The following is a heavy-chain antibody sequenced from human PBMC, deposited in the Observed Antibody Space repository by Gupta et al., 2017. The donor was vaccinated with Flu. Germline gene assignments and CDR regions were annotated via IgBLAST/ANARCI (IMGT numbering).Heavy chain of an antibody. CDR1: GGSISSYY. D-gene: IGHD3-22*01. J-gene: IGHJ5*02. V-gene: IGHV4-59*08. CDR3: ARHEWKYYYDSYYNWFDP. Sequence: QVQLQESGPGLVKPSETLSLTCTVSGGSISSYYWSWIRQPPGKGLEWIGYIYYSGSTNYNPSLKSRVTISVDTPKNQFSLKLSSVTAADTAVYYCARHEWKYYYDSYYNWFDPWGQGTLVTVSS. CDR2: IYYSGST.